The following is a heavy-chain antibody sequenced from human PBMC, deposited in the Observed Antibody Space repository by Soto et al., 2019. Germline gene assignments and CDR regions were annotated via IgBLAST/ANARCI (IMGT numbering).Heavy chain of an antibody. V-gene: IGHV6-1*01. CDR2: TYYRSRWYS. Sequence: SQTLSLTCVSSVDTVSSNSVAWNCVRQSPSRGLEWLGRTYYRSRWYSDYAVSVRSRIDINADTSKNQVSLQLNSVTPEDTAVYYCARSEEDSDYYYYGMDVWGQGTTVTVS. CDR1: VDTVSSNSVA. J-gene: IGHJ6*02. D-gene: IGHD2-15*01. CDR3: ARSEEDSDYYYYGMDV.